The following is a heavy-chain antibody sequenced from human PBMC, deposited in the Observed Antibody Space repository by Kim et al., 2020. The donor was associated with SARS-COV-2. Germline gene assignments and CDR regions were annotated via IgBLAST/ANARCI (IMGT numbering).Heavy chain of an antibody. V-gene: IGHV3-48*03. J-gene: IGHJ4*02. D-gene: IGHD3-10*01. Sequence: YYADSVKARFTISRDNAKNSLYRQMNSLRAEDTAVYYCARARGAKSFDYWGQGTLVTVSS. CDR3: ARARGAKSFDY.